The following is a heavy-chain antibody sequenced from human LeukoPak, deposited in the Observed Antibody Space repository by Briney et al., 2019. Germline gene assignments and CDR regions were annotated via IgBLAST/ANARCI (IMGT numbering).Heavy chain of an antibody. CDR3: ARDDSSGYSNWFDP. CDR2: INTNTGNP. J-gene: IGHJ5*02. CDR1: GYTFTSYA. Sequence: ASVKVSCKASGYTFTSYAMNWVRQAPGQGLEWMGRINTNTGNPTYAQGFTGRFVFSLDTSVSTAYLQISSLKAEDTAVYYCARDDSSGYSNWFDPWGQGTLVTVSS. V-gene: IGHV7-4-1*02. D-gene: IGHD3-22*01.